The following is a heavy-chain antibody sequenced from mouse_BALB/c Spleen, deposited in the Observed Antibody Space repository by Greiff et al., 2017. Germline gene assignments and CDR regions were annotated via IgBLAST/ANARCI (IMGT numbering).Heavy chain of an antibody. CDR1: GYSITSDYA. CDR2: ISYSGST. CDR3: ARRRTYYRYDDAMDY. D-gene: IGHD2-14*01. V-gene: IGHV3-2*02. Sequence: EVQLQESGPGLVKPSQSLSLTCTVTGYSITSDYAWNWIRQFPGNKLEWMGYISYSGSTSYNPSLKSRISITRDTSKNQFFLQFNSVTTEDTATYYFARRRTYYRYDDAMDYWGQGTSGTVSS. J-gene: IGHJ4*01.